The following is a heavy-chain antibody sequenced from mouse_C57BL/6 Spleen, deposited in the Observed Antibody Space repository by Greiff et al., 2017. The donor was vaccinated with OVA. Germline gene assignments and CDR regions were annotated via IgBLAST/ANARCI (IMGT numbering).Heavy chain of an antibody. J-gene: IGHJ1*03. CDR2: IDPSDSYT. V-gene: IGHV1-69*01. Sequence: VQLQQSGAELVMPGASVKLSCKASGYTFTSYWMHWVKQRPGQGLEWIGEIDPSDSYTNYNQKFKGKSTLTVDKSSSTAYMQLSSLTSEDSAVYYCARGLRGYFDVWGTGTTVTVSS. CDR1: GYTFTSYW. CDR3: ARGLRGYFDV.